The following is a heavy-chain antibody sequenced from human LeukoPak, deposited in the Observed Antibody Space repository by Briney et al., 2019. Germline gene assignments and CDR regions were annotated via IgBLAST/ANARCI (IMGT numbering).Heavy chain of an antibody. CDR1: GFTFSSYA. CDR2: ISYDGSNK. J-gene: IGHJ4*02. V-gene: IGHV3-30-3*01. CDR3: ARGLSIVVVPAATAVPFDY. D-gene: IGHD2-2*01. Sequence: SGRSLRLSCAASGFTFSSYAMHWVRQAPGKGLEWVAVISYDGSNKYYADSVKGRFTISRDNSKNTLYLQMNSLRAEDTAVYYCARGLSIVVVPAATAVPFDYWGQGTLVTVSS.